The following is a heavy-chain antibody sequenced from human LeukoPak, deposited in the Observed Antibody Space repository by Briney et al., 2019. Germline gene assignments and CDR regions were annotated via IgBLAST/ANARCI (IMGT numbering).Heavy chain of an antibody. CDR3: ARASYYDSSGYYFLDY. CDR2: ISAYNGNT. J-gene: IGHJ4*02. D-gene: IGHD3-22*01. V-gene: IGHV1-18*01. CDR1: GYTFTSYG. Sequence: GASVTVSFKASGYTFTSYGISWVRQAPGQGLEWMGWISAYNGNTNYAQKLQGRVTMTTDTSTSTAYMELRSLRSDDTAVYYCARASYYDSSGYYFLDYWGQGTLVTVSS.